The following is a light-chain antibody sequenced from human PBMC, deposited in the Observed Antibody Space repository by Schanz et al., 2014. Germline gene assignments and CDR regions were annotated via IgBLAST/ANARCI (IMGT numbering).Light chain of an antibody. V-gene: IGKV3D-7*01. CDR1: QRGFINY. J-gene: IGKJ1*01. Sequence: EVVMTQSPATLSVSPGERATLSCRASQRGFINYLAWYQQKPGQTPRLLIYGASNLESGVPSRFSGSGSGTEFTLTISSLQPDDFATYYCQQSYSTPLTFGQGTKVAIK. CDR3: QQSYSTPLT. CDR2: GAS.